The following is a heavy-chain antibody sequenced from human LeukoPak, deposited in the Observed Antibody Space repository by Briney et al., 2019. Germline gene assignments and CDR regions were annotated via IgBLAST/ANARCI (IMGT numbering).Heavy chain of an antibody. J-gene: IGHJ6*03. CDR3: ARALRGRRDYYYMDV. CDR1: GGSFSGYY. V-gene: IGHV4-34*01. Sequence: PSETLSLTCAVYGGSFSGYYWGWIRQPPGKGLEWIGEINHSGSTNYNPSLKSRVTISVDTYKNQFSLKLSSVTAADTAVYYCARALRGRRDYYYMDVWGKGTTVTVSS. D-gene: IGHD3-10*01. CDR2: INHSGST.